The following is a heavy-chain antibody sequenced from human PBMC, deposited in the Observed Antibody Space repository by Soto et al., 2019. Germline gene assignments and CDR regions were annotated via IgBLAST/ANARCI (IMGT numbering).Heavy chain of an antibody. CDR3: AKDRATILKGYMDV. CDR1: GFTFSSYG. D-gene: IGHD5-12*01. Sequence: PGGSLRLSCPASGFTFSSYGMHWVRQAPGKGLEWVAVISYDGSNKYYADSVKGRFTISRDNSKNTLYLQMNSLRAEDTAVYYCAKDRATILKGYMDVWGKGTTVTVSS. V-gene: IGHV3-30*18. J-gene: IGHJ6*03. CDR2: ISYDGSNK.